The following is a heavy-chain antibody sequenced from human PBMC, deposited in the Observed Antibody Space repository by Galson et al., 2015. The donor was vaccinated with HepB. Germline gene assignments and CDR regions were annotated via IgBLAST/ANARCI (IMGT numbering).Heavy chain of an antibody. V-gene: IGHV2-5*02. CDR3: AHRRGVVVVAAGSKDYYYYMDV. D-gene: IGHD2-15*01. Sequence: PALVKPTQTLTLTCTFSGFSLSTSGVGVGWIRQPPGKALEWLALIYWDDDKRYSPSLKSRLTITKDTSKNQVVLTVTNMDPVDTATYYCAHRRGVVVVAAGSKDYYYYMDVWGKGTTVTVSS. CDR1: GFSLSTSGVG. J-gene: IGHJ6*03. CDR2: IYWDDDK.